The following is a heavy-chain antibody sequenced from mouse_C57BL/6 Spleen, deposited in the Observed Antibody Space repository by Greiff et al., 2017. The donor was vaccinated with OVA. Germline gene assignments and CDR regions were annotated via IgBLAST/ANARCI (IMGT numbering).Heavy chain of an antibody. CDR2: INPNNGGT. CDR1: GYTFTDYY. D-gene: IGHD1-1*01. J-gene: IGHJ2*01. Sequence: EVQLQQSGPELVKPGASVKISCKASGYTFTDYYMNWVKQSHGKSLEWIGDINPNNGGTSYNQKFKGKATLTVDKSSSTAYMELRSLTSEDSAVYYCAKGDYGSVFDYWGQGTTLTVSS. CDR3: AKGDYGSVFDY. V-gene: IGHV1-26*01.